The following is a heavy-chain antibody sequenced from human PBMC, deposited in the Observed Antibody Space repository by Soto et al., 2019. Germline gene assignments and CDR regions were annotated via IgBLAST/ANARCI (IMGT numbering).Heavy chain of an antibody. CDR2: ISYDGSNK. CDR3: ARGVPGPFDY. CDR1: GFTFSSYA. V-gene: IGHV3-30-3*01. J-gene: IGHJ4*02. Sequence: GGSLRLSCAASGFTFSSYAMHWVRQAPGKGLEWVAVISYDGSNKYYADSVKGRFTISRDNSKNTLYLQMNSLRAEDTAVYYCARGVPGPFDYWGQGTLVTVSS.